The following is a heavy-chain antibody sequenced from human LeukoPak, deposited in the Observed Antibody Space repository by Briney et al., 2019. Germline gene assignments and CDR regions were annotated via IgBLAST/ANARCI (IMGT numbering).Heavy chain of an antibody. Sequence: SGTLSLTCAVSGGSISSSNWWSWVRRPPGKGLEWIGEIYHSGSTNYNPSLKSRVTISVDKSKNQFSLKLSSVTAADTAVYYCARHDYYDSSGYDYWGQGTLVTVSS. J-gene: IGHJ4*02. D-gene: IGHD3-22*01. CDR3: ARHDYYDSSGYDY. V-gene: IGHV4-4*02. CDR2: IYHSGST. CDR1: GGSISSSNW.